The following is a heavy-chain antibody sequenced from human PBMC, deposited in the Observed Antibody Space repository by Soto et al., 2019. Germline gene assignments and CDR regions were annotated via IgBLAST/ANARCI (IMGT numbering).Heavy chain of an antibody. D-gene: IGHD3-9*01. CDR2: MNPNSGNT. V-gene: IGHV1-8*01. CDR3: ARDPVDYDILTGYYSYYYMDV. J-gene: IGHJ6*03. Sequence: QVQLVQSGAEVKKPGASVKVSCKASGYTFTSYDINWVRQATGQGLEWMGWMNPNSGNTGYAQKFQGRVTMTRNTSISTAYMELSSLRSEDTAVYYCARDPVDYDILTGYYSYYYMDVWGKGTTVTVSS. CDR1: GYTFTSYD.